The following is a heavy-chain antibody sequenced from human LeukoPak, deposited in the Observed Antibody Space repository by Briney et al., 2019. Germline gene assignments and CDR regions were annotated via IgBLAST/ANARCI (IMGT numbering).Heavy chain of an antibody. V-gene: IGHV4-39*07. CDR3: TSGRYCSGGTCPFEY. D-gene: IGHD2-15*01. Sequence: SDTLSLTCTVSGGSISSSSYYWGWIRQPPGKGLEWIGSIYYSGSTYYNPSLKSRVTISVDTSKNQFSLKLSSVTAADTAVYYCTSGRYCSGGTCPFEYWGQGTLVTVSS. J-gene: IGHJ4*02. CDR1: GGSISSSSYY. CDR2: IYYSGST.